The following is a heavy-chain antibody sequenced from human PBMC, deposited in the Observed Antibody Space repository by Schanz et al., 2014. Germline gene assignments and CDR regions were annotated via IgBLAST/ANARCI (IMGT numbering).Heavy chain of an antibody. CDR1: GYTFTDYG. V-gene: IGHV1-18*01. CDR3: AREVGLYDRGWFDP. Sequence: QVQLVQSGAEVKKPGASVKVSCKASGYTFTDYGVIWVRQAPGQGLEWMGWISAYNGHTDYAQKLQGRVTMTTDTSTSSAYMELSSLRSEDTAVYYCAREVGLYDRGWFDPWGLGILVTVSS. D-gene: IGHD3-22*01. CDR2: ISAYNGHT. J-gene: IGHJ5*02.